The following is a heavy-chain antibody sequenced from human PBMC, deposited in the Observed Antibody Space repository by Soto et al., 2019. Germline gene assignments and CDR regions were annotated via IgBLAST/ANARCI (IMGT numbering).Heavy chain of an antibody. Sequence: VHLLESGGGLVQPGGSLRLACTASGFTFNHYAMSWVRQAPGKGLEWVSAVSGRGGSTKYADSVKGRFIISRDNSNSTLYLQMDSLRGEHTAVSYCAKDSTVTTSLYFYYYGCDVWGQGTTVTVSS. CDR2: VSGRGGST. V-gene: IGHV3-23*01. CDR1: GFTFNHYA. J-gene: IGHJ6*02. D-gene: IGHD4-17*01. CDR3: AKDSTVTTSLYFYYYGCDV.